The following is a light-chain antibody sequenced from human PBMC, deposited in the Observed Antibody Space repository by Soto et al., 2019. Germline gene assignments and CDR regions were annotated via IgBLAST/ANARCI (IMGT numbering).Light chain of an antibody. V-gene: IGLV2-14*01. CDR3: TSYAGTAPHVV. J-gene: IGLJ2*01. CDR1: ISDVGGYNY. Sequence: QSALTQPASVSGSPGQSITISCTGTISDVGGYNYVFWYQHHPGKAPNLMIYEVFNRPSGVSNRFSGSRSGNTASLTISGLQAEDEGDYYCTSYAGTAPHVVFGGGTKLTVL. CDR2: EVF.